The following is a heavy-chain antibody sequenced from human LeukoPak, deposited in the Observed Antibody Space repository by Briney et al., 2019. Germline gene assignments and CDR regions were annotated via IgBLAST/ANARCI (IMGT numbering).Heavy chain of an antibody. J-gene: IGHJ5*02. Sequence: SETLSLTCTVSGGSISSSSYYWGWIRQPPGKGLEWIGSIYYSGSTYYNPSLKSRVTISVDTSKNQFSLKLSSVTAADTAVYYCARHLHWCDPWGQGTLVTVSS. CDR2: IYYSGST. CDR1: GGSISSSSYY. CDR3: ARHLHWCDP. V-gene: IGHV4-39*01.